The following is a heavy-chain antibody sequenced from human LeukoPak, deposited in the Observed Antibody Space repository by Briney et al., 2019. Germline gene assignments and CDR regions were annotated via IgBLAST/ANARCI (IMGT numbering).Heavy chain of an antibody. CDR2: INAGNGNT. V-gene: IGHV1-3*01. J-gene: IGHJ3*02. Sequence: PVASVKVSCKASGYTFTGYAMHWVRQAPGQRLEWMGWINAGNGNTKYSQKFQGRVTITRDTSASTAYMELSSLRSEDTAVYYCARVTMVRGVSAFDIWGQGTMVTVSS. CDR1: GYTFTGYA. CDR3: ARVTMVRGVSAFDI. D-gene: IGHD3-10*01.